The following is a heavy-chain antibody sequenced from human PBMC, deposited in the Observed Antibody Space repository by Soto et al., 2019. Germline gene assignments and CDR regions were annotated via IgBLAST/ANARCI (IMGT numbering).Heavy chain of an antibody. Sequence: SETLSLTCTVSGGSISSGDYYWGWIRQPPGKGLEWSGYINYSVSTYYNPTRKSRVTISVDTSKNQFSLKLSSVTAADTAVYYCARDPSSSSLFDYWGQGTLVTVSS. CDR3: ARDPSSSSLFDY. D-gene: IGHD6-6*01. CDR1: GGSISSGDYY. CDR2: INYSVST. J-gene: IGHJ4*02. V-gene: IGHV4-30-4*01.